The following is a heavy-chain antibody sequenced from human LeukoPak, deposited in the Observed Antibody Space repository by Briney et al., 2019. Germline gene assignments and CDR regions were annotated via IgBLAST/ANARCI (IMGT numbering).Heavy chain of an antibody. CDR1: GGSFSGYH. Sequence: SETLSLTCAVYGGSFSGYHWSWIRQPPGKGLEWIGEINHSGSTNYNPSLKSRVTISVDTSKNQFPLKLSSVTAADTAVYYCARAGKSSSSYYYYGMDVWGQGTTVTVSS. J-gene: IGHJ6*02. D-gene: IGHD6-6*01. V-gene: IGHV4-34*01. CDR3: ARAGKSSSSYYYYGMDV. CDR2: INHSGST.